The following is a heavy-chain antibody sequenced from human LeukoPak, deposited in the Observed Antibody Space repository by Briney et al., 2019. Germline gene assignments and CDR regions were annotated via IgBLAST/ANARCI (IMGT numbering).Heavy chain of an antibody. CDR1: GGSISSSSYY. Sequence: PSETLSLTCTVSGGSISSSSYYWGWIRQPPGKGLEWIGSIYYSGSTYYNPSLKSRVTISVDTSKNQFSLKLSSVTAADTAVYYCARLWFGATHWGYYYGMDVWGQGTTVTVSS. D-gene: IGHD3-10*01. CDR2: IYYSGST. J-gene: IGHJ6*02. CDR3: ARLWFGATHWGYYYGMDV. V-gene: IGHV4-39*07.